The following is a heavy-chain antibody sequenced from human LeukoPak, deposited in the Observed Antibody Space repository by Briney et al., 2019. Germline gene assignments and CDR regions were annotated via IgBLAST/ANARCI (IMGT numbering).Heavy chain of an antibody. Sequence: PSGTLSLTCAVSGVSISSSEWWIWVRQPPGQGLEWIGEIHRDGRTRYNPSLKSRVTMSIDYSKNQFSLQVSSVTAADTAIYYCGKTDIYFNPIDYWGPGSLVTVSS. CDR2: IHRDGRT. CDR1: GVSISSSEW. V-gene: IGHV4-4*02. J-gene: IGHJ4*02. D-gene: IGHD3-9*01. CDR3: GKTDIYFNPIDY.